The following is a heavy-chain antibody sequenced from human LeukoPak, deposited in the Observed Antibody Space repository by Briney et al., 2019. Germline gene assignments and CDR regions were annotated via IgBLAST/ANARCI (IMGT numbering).Heavy chain of an antibody. D-gene: IGHD6-19*01. J-gene: IGHJ4*02. CDR3: ARVEKSSGWLYYFDY. Sequence: SETLSLTCAVSGGSISSYYWSWIRQPPGKGLEWIGYIYYSGSTNYNPSLKSRVIISVDTSKNQFSLKLSSVTAADTAVYYCARVEKSSGWLYYFDYWGQGTLVTVSS. V-gene: IGHV4-59*01. CDR2: IYYSGST. CDR1: GGSISSYY.